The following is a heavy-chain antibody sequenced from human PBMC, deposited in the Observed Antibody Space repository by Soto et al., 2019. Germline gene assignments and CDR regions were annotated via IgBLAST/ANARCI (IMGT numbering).Heavy chain of an antibody. Sequence: QVHLVQSGAEVKKPGASVKVSCKGSGYGFTTYGITWVRQAPGQGLEWMAWISAHNGNTNYAQKLQGRVTVTRDTSTSTAYMELRSLRSDAPAVYYWARGRYGDYWGQGALVTVSS. J-gene: IGHJ4*02. CDR1: GYGFTTYG. V-gene: IGHV1-18*01. D-gene: IGHD1-1*01. CDR3: ARGRYGDY. CDR2: ISAHNGNT.